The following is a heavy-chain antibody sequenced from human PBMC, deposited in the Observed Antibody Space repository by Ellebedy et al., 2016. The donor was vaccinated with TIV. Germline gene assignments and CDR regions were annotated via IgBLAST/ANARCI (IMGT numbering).Heavy chain of an antibody. V-gene: IGHV3-21*01. Sequence: GESLKISXAASGFTFSSNYMSWVRQAPGKGLEWVSSISSSSSYIYYADSVKGRFTISRDNAKNSLYLQMNSLRAEDTAVYYCARLRIFVGAFDIWGQGTMVTVSS. CDR3: ARLRIFVGAFDI. CDR1: GFTFSSNY. CDR2: ISSSSSYI. J-gene: IGHJ3*02. D-gene: IGHD3-3*01.